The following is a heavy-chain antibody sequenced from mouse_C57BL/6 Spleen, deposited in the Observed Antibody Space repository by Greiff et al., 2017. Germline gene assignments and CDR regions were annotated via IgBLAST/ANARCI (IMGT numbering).Heavy chain of an antibody. V-gene: IGHV1-15*01. CDR3: TRPDGPGAMDY. D-gene: IGHD2-3*01. J-gene: IGHJ4*01. Sequence: VHLVESGAELVRPGASVTLSCKASGYTFTDYEMHWVKQTPVHGLEWIGAIDPETGGTAYNQKFKGKAILTADKSSSTAYMELRSLTSEDSAVYYCTRPDGPGAMDYWGQGTSVTVSS. CDR2: IDPETGGT. CDR1: GYTFTDYE.